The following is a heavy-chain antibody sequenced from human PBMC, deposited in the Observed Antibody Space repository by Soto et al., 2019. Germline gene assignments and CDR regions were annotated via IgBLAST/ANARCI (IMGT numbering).Heavy chain of an antibody. CDR3: ASSPLDSSNEIYFDP. CDR2: ITIFNGNT. CDR1: EYTFTYLH. Sequence: QMHLVQSAAEVKKTGSTVTISCEASEYTFTYLHLHWVRQAPGQGLEWLGWITIFNGNTNYPQKLQDRVVIRRETSLSTVYMTLSGLKSEDPAMYYCASSPLDSSNEIYFDPWGQGTLVTVYS. J-gene: IGHJ4*02. D-gene: IGHD3-22*01. V-gene: IGHV1-45*01.